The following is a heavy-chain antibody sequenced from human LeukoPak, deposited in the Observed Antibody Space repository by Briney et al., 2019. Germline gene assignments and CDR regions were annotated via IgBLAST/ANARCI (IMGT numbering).Heavy chain of an antibody. J-gene: IGHJ4*02. V-gene: IGHV4-39*01. CDR1: GRSISSSTYY. CDR3: SRGSYDILTGYSTLGEY. Sequence: SETLSLTCTVSGRSISSSTYYWGWIRQPPGKGLEWIGSVYYTGSTYYNPSLKSRITILLDTSKNQISLKLSSVTAADTAVYYCSRGSYDILTGYSTLGEYWGQGTLVTVSS. CDR2: VYYTGST. D-gene: IGHD3-9*01.